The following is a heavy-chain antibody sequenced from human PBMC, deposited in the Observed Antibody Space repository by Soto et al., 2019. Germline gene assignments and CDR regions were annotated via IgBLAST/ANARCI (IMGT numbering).Heavy chain of an antibody. CDR3: ARDRTYYYDSSGPDFDY. CDR1: GGSISSGGYY. D-gene: IGHD3-22*01. J-gene: IGHJ4*02. V-gene: IGHV4-31*03. Sequence: SETLSLTCTVSGGSISSGGYYWSWIRQHPGKGLEWIGYIYYSGSTYYNPSLKSRVTISVDTSKNQFSLKLSSVTAADTAVYYCARDRTYYYDSSGPDFDYWGQGTLVTVSS. CDR2: IYYSGST.